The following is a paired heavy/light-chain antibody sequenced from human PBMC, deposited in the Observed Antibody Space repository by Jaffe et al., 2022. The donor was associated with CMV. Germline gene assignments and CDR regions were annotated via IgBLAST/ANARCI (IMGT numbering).Heavy chain of an antibody. Sequence: QVQLQQWGAGLLKPSETLSLTCAVYGGSFSGYYWSWIRQPPGKGLEWIGEINHSGSTNYNPALRSRVTISVDTSKNQLSLKLSSVTAADTAVYYCARGGYSTSRGGYFDYWGLGTLVTVSS. CDR2: INHSGST. CDR1: GGSFSGYY. D-gene: IGHD6-6*01. CDR3: ARGGYSTSRGGYFDY. J-gene: IGHJ4*02. V-gene: IGHV4-34*01.
Light chain of an antibody. V-gene: IGKV3-15*01. Sequence: EIVMTQSPATLSVSPGERATLSCRASQSVSSSLAWYQQKLGQAPRVLISGASTRATGIPARFSGSGSGTEFTLTITNLQSEDFAVYYCQQYNDWPPHFGQGTKLEIK. CDR3: QQYNDWPPH. CDR1: QSVSSS. CDR2: GAS. J-gene: IGKJ2*01.